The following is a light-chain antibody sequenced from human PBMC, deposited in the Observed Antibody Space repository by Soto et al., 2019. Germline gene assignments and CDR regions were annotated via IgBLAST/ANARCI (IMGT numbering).Light chain of an antibody. J-gene: IGKJ1*01. CDR3: QHYNSYSEA. CDR2: AAS. CDR1: QSISIN. V-gene: IGKV1-5*01. Sequence: DIQMTQSPSSLSASVGDRVTITCRASQSISINLSWYQQKPGKAPQLLIYAASSLQSGVPSRFSGGGSGTEFTLTISSLQPDDFATYYCQHYNSYSEAFGQGTKVELK.